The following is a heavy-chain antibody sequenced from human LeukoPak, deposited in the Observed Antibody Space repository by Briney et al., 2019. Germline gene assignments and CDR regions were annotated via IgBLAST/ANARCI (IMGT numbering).Heavy chain of an antibody. Sequence: GGSLRLSCAASGFTFSDYYMSWLRQAPGKGLEWVSYISSSGSTIYYADSVKGRFTISRGNAKNSLYLQMNSLRAEDTAVYYCAREAQIITMVRGYFDYWGQGTLVTVSS. V-gene: IGHV3-11*04. CDR2: ISSSGSTI. CDR3: AREAQIITMVRGYFDY. D-gene: IGHD3-10*01. J-gene: IGHJ4*02. CDR1: GFTFSDYY.